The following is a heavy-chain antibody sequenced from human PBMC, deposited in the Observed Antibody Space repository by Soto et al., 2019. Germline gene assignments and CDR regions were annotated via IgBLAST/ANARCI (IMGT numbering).Heavy chain of an antibody. Sequence: GGSLRLSCAASGFTFSSYSMNWVRQAPGKGLEWVSSISSSSSYIYYADSVKGRFTISRDNAKNSLYLQMNSLRAEDTAVYYCARDLSVVVPAAPRSPFDYWAREPWSPSPQ. CDR3: ARDLSVVVPAAPRSPFDY. V-gene: IGHV3-21*01. D-gene: IGHD2-2*01. J-gene: IGHJ4*02. CDR1: GFTFSSYS. CDR2: ISSSSSYI.